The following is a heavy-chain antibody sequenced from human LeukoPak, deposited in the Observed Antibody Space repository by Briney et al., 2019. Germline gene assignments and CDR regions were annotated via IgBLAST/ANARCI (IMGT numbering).Heavy chain of an antibody. CDR1: GFTFSSYA. CDR2: ISGSGGST. Sequence: GGSLRLSCAASGFTFSSYAMSWARQAPGKGLEWVSAISGSGGSTYYADSVKGRFTISRDNSKNTLYLQMNSLRAEDTAVYYCAKGLEQLVYYYYYYMDVWGKGTTVTVSS. D-gene: IGHD1/OR15-1a*01. CDR3: AKGLEQLVYYYYYYMDV. J-gene: IGHJ6*03. V-gene: IGHV3-23*01.